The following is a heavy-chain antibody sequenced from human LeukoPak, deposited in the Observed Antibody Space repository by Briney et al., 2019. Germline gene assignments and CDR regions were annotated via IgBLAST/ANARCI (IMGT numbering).Heavy chain of an antibody. CDR3: ARDDRNFWSGYYSTHFYYYMDV. CDR2: IRADGGDT. CDR1: GFTFNIYS. Sequence: GGSLRLSCAASGFTFNIYSMSWVRQAPGKGLEWVSTIRADGGDTYCADSVKGRFTISRDNAKNSLYLQMNSLRAEDTAVYYCARDDRNFWSGYYSTHFYYYMDVWGKGTTVTVSS. D-gene: IGHD3-3*01. J-gene: IGHJ6*03. V-gene: IGHV3-21*01.